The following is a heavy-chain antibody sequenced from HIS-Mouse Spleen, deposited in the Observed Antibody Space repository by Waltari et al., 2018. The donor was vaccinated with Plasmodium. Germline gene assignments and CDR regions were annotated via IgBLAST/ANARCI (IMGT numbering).Heavy chain of an antibody. CDR3: ARGRVLGTSSGYFDL. Sequence: QVQLQQWGAGLLKPSETLSLTCAVYGGSFSGYYWSWIRQPPGKGLEWIGEINHSGSTNSNPSLKRLVTISVDTSKNQFSLKLGSVTAADTAVYYCARGRVLGTSSGYFDLWGRGTLVTVSS. J-gene: IGHJ2*01. CDR1: GGSFSGYY. V-gene: IGHV4-34*01. D-gene: IGHD3-10*01. CDR2: INHSGST.